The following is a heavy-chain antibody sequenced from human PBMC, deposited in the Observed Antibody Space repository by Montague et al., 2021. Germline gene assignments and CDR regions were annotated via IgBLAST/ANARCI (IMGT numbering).Heavy chain of an antibody. CDR1: GGSLSGYY. J-gene: IGHJ4*01. Sequence: SETLSLTCGLSGGSLSGYYWAWIRQTPGKGLEWIGNINHSGSAKYNPSLKNRVSISVGTSNNQFFLDLNFVTAADTAMYFCARGLFGTVNGQYSGGWYYFDTWGQGTMVIVSS. V-gene: IGHV4-34*01. D-gene: IGHD6-19*01. CDR3: ARGLFGTVNGQYSGGWYYFDT. CDR2: INHSGSA.